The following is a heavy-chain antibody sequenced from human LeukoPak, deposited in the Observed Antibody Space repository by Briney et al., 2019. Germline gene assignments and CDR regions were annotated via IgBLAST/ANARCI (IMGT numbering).Heavy chain of an antibody. CDR3: ARDSIVVVPAAIQYYYYYYMDV. D-gene: IGHD2-2*02. CDR2: ISYDGSNK. V-gene: IGHV3-30*04. CDR1: GFTFSSYA. Sequence: PGRSLRLSCAASGFTFSSYAMHWVRQAPGKGLEWVAVISYDGSNKYYADSVKGRFTISRDNSKNTLYLQMNSLRAEDTAVYYCARDSIVVVPAAIQYYYYYYMDVWGKGTTVTVSS. J-gene: IGHJ6*03.